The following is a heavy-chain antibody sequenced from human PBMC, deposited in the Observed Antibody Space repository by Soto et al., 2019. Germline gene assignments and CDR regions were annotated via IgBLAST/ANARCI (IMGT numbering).Heavy chain of an antibody. V-gene: IGHV4-31*03. CDR3: ARGHHSSGYCFDY. CDR2: IYYSGST. D-gene: IGHD3-22*01. CDR1: GGSISSGGYY. Sequence: QVQLQESGPGLVKPSQTLSLTCTVSGGSISSGGYYWSWIRQHPGKGLEWIGYIYYSGSTYYNPSLESRVTISVDTSKNQYSRKLSSVTAADTAVYYCARGHHSSGYCFDYWGQGTLVTVSS. J-gene: IGHJ4*02.